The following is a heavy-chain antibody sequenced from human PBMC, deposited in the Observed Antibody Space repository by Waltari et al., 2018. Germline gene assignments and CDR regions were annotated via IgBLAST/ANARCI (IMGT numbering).Heavy chain of an antibody. CDR1: GFTFSAYS. CDR3: ARDRRGYFDY. Sequence: EVQLVESGGGLVKPGGSLRLSCEASGFTFSAYSMNWFRQAPGKGLEWVSSISCDTKYIYYADSVNGRFTISSDDAKDSLYLKMNSLRVEDTAVYYCARDRRGYFDYWGQGTLVTVSS. CDR2: ISCDTKYI. J-gene: IGHJ4*02. D-gene: IGHD3-16*01. V-gene: IGHV3-21*01.